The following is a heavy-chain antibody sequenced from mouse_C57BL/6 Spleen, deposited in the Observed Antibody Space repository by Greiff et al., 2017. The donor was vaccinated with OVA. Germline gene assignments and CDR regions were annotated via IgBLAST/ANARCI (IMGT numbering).Heavy chain of an antibody. J-gene: IGHJ1*03. CDR1: GYTFTDYY. CDR2: INPYNGGT. CDR3: ARGRGADWYFDV. V-gene: IGHV1-19*01. Sequence: EVQLQQSGPVLVKPGASVKMSCKASGYTFTDYYMNWVKQSHGKSLEWIGVINPYNGGTSYNQKFKGKATLTVDKSSSTAYMELNSLTSEDSAVYYCARGRGADWYFDVWGTGTTVTVSS.